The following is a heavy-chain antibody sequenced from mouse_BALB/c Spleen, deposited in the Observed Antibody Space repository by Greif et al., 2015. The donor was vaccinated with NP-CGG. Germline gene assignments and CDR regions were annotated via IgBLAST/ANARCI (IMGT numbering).Heavy chain of an antibody. CDR2: IRNKANGYTT. V-gene: IGHV7-3*02. Sequence: EVMLVESGGGLVQPGGSLRLSCATSGFTFTDYYMSWVRQPPGKALEWLGFIRNKANGYTTEYSASVKGRFTISRDNSQSILYLQMNTLRAEDSATYYCARDGDAMDYWGQGTSVTVSS. J-gene: IGHJ4*01. CDR1: GFTFTDYY. CDR3: ARDGDAMDY.